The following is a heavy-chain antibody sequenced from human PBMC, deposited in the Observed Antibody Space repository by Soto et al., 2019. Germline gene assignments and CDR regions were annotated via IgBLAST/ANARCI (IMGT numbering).Heavy chain of an antibody. J-gene: IGHJ4*02. D-gene: IGHD6-6*01. Sequence: SGGSLRLSCAASGFTFSSYAMSWVRQAPGRGLEWVSIISGNGGSTYYAASVKGRFTISRDNTKNTLYLQMDSLTAEDTAVYYCAKGSEFSNSYTLDFDFWGQGAMVTVYS. CDR1: GFTFSSYA. V-gene: IGHV3-23*01. CDR3: AKGSEFSNSYTLDFDF. CDR2: ISGNGGST.